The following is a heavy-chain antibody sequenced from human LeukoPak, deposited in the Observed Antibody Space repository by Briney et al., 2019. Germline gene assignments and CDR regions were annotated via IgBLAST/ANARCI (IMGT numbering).Heavy chain of an antibody. Sequence: SETLSLTCTVSGGSISSYYWSWIRQPAGKGLEWIGSIYYSGSAYYNPSLKSRVTMSVDTSKNQFSLKLRSVTAADTAVYYCAGDPSYYDSSGYRDYWGQGTLVTVSS. J-gene: IGHJ4*02. CDR1: GGSISSYY. CDR2: IYYSGSA. D-gene: IGHD3-22*01. CDR3: AGDPSYYDSSGYRDY. V-gene: IGHV4-59*04.